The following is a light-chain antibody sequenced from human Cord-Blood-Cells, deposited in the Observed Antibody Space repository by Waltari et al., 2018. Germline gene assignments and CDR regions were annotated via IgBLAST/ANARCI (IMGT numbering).Light chain of an antibody. CDR1: QSISSY. Sequence: DIQMTQSPSSLSASVGYRFTITCRASQSISSYLNWYQQKPGKAPKLLIYAASSLQSGVPSRFSGSGSGTDFTLTISSLQPEDFATYYCQQSYSTPRTFGQGTKVEIK. J-gene: IGKJ1*01. CDR3: QQSYSTPRT. CDR2: AAS. V-gene: IGKV1-39*01.